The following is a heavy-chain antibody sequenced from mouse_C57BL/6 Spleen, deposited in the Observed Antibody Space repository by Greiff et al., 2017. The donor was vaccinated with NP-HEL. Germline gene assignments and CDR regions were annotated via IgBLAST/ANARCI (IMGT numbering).Heavy chain of an antibody. J-gene: IGHJ2*01. CDR2: IDPEDGDT. D-gene: IGHD1-1*01. V-gene: IGHV14-1*01. Sequence: VQLQQSGAELVRPGASVKLSCTASGFNIKDYYMHWVKQRPEQGLEWIGRIDPEDGDTEYAPKFPGKATMTADTSSNTAYLQLSSLTSEDTAVYYCTTDYYGSSSYYFDYWGQGTTLTVSS. CDR1: GFNIKDYY. CDR3: TTDYYGSSSYYFDY.